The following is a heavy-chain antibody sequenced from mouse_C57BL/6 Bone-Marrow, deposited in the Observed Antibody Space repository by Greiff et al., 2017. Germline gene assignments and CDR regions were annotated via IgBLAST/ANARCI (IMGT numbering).Heavy chain of an antibody. D-gene: IGHD2-4*01. CDR1: GFTFSSYG. CDR3: ARHYDYAWFAY. CDR2: ISSGGSYT. Sequence: EVKLVESGGDLVKPGGSLKLSCAASGFTFSSYGMSWVRQTPDKRLEWVATISSGGSYTYYPDSVKGRFTISRDNAKNTLYLQMRSLKSEATAMYYCARHYDYAWFAYWGQGTLVTVSA. V-gene: IGHV5-6*01. J-gene: IGHJ3*01.